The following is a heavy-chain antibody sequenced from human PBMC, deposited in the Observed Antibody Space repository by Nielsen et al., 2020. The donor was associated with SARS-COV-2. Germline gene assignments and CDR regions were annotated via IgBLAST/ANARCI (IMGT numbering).Heavy chain of an antibody. CDR1: GYTFTGYY. CDR3: ARDLTVVTASPYSYYYGMDV. D-gene: IGHD2-21*02. Sequence: ASVKVSCKASGYTFTGYYMHWVRQAPGQGLEWMGWINPNSGGTNYAQKFQGWVTMTRDTSTSTVYMEPSSLRSEDTAVYYCARDLTVVTASPYSYYYGMDVWGQGTTVTVSS. CDR2: INPNSGGT. J-gene: IGHJ6*02. V-gene: IGHV1-2*04.